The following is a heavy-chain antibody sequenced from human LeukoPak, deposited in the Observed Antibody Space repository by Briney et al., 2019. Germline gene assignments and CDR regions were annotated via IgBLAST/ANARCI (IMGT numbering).Heavy chain of an antibody. D-gene: IGHD2-2*01. CDR3: ARDRSDIVVVPAATAPDY. Sequence: GGSLRLSCAASGFAFSSYGMHWVRQAPGKGLECVAVIWYDGSNKYYADSVKGRFTISRDNSKNTLYLQMNSLRAEDTAVYYCARDRSDIVVVPAATAPDYWGQGTLVTVSS. J-gene: IGHJ4*02. V-gene: IGHV3-33*01. CDR1: GFAFSSYG. CDR2: IWYDGSNK.